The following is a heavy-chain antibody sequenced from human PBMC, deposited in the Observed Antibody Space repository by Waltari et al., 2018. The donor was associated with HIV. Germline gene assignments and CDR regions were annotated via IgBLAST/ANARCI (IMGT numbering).Heavy chain of an antibody. J-gene: IGHJ5*02. CDR2: IYYSGST. V-gene: IGHV4-59*01. D-gene: IGHD3-10*01. CDR1: GGAISSYH. CDR3: ARGGRGWFDP. Sequence: HVQLQESGPALAKPSATLSPTCPVSGGAISSYHWSWIRQPPGTGLEWIGYIYYSGSTKYNPSLKSRVTISVDTSKNQFSLKLSSLTAADTAVYYCARGGRGWFDPWGQGTLVTVSS.